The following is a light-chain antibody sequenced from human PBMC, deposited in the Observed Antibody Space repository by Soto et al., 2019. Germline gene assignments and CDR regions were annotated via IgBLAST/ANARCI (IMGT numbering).Light chain of an antibody. CDR3: CAYARSNTLV. Sequence: QSVLTQPASVSGSPGQSITISCTGTSSDVGGYNYVSWYQQHPGKAPKLMIYEVSNRPSGVSNRFSASNSGNTASLTISGLHAEDEADYYCCAYARSNTLVLGGGTKLTVL. CDR2: EVS. V-gene: IGLV2-14*01. J-gene: IGLJ2*01. CDR1: SSDVGGYNY.